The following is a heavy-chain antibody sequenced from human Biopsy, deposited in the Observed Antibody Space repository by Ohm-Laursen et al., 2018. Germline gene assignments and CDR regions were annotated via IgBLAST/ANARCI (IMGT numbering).Heavy chain of an antibody. D-gene: IGHD1/OR15-1a*01. Sequence: SLSLACAAAVFRVRSYEMNWVRQAPGRGLEWISDISETSSHIHDADSVKGRITVARDNAKNSLYLQLNSLRAEDTAVYYCARDSSGTARAGGMDVWGQGTTVTVSS. CDR1: VFRVRSYE. CDR3: ARDSSGTARAGGMDV. V-gene: IGHV3-48*03. J-gene: IGHJ6*02. CDR2: ISETSSHI.